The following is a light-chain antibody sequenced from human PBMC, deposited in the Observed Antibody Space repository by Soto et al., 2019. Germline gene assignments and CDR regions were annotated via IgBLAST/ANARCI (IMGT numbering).Light chain of an antibody. J-gene: IGLJ2*01. CDR2: GNS. CDR1: SSNIGAGYD. Sequence: QSVLTQPPSVSGAPGQRVTISCTGSSSNIGAGYDVHWYQQLPGTAPKLLIYGNSNRPSGVPDRFSGSKSGTSASLAITGVQAEDEADYYCQSYDSSLHVVLGGGTQLTVL. CDR3: QSYDSSLHVV. V-gene: IGLV1-40*01.